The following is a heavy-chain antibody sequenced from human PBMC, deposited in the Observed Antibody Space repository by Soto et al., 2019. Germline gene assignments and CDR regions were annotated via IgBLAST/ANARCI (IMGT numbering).Heavy chain of an antibody. V-gene: IGHV1-18*01. CDR3: AREGYCSGGSGYSVGYYYYYGMDV. CDR2: ISAYNGNT. Sequence: ASVKVSCKASGYTFTSYGISWVRQAPGQGLEWMGWISAYNGNTNYAQKLQGRVTMTTDTSTSTAYMELRSLRSDDTAVYYCAREGYCSGGSGYSVGYYYYYGMDVWGQGTKVTVSS. J-gene: IGHJ6*02. D-gene: IGHD2-15*01. CDR1: GYTFTSYG.